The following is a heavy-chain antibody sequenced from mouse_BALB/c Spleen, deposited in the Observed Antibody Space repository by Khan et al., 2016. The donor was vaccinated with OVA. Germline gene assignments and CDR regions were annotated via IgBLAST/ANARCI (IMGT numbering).Heavy chain of an antibody. J-gene: IGHJ3*01. CDR2: IDPSDSET. CDR1: GYTFTSYW. CDR3: ARREKYGYDPSWFAY. D-gene: IGHD2-2*01. V-gene: IGHV1-61*01. Sequence: QVQLQQPGAEVVRPGASVKLSCKASGYTFTSYWMNWVKQRPGQGLEWIGMIDPSDSETHYNQMFKDEATLTVEKSSSTAYMQLSSLTSEDSAVYYCARREKYGYDPSWFAYWGQGTLVTVSA.